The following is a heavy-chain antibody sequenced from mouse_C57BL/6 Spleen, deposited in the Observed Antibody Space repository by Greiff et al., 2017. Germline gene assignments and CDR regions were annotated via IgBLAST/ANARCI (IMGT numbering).Heavy chain of an antibody. CDR1: GYAFSSYW. D-gene: IGHD4-1*01. Sequence: QVQLQQSGAELVKPGASVKISCKASGYAFSSYWMNWVKQRPGKGLEWIGQIYPGDGDTNYNGKFKGKATLTADKSSSTAYMQLSSLTSEDSAVYFCARSDPGRGYFDVWGTGTTVTGSS. CDR2: IYPGDGDT. V-gene: IGHV1-80*01. CDR3: ARSDPGRGYFDV. J-gene: IGHJ1*03.